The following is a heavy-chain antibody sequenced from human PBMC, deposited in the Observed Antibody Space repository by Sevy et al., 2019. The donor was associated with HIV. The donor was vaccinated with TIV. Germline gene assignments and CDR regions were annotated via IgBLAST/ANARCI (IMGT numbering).Heavy chain of an antibody. V-gene: IGHV3-30*04. CDR3: ARGLAALPGYYYGLDV. CDR1: GFTFSSYA. J-gene: IGHJ6*02. Sequence: GGSLRLSCAASGFTFSSYAMNWVRQAPGKGLEWVALISYDGNNKYYADSVKGRFTISRDNCKNTLYLQMNSLRGEDTAFYYCARGLAALPGYYYGLDVWGQGTTVTVSS. CDR2: ISYDGNNK. D-gene: IGHD6-6*01.